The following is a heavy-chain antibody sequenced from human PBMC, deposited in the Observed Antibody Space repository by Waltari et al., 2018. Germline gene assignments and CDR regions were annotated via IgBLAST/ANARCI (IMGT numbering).Heavy chain of an antibody. D-gene: IGHD1-26*01. CDR3: AYKRSGTYGVFEY. CDR2: SYWNGCD. Sequence: QITLKESGPTLVKPRESLTLTCNFCGFSLKHNGVGVGWIRQPPGKALEWLAMSYWNGCDDYNSFLRSRLSVTQDTAKDQVVLTMTNMDPLDTAVYFCAYKRSGTYGVFEYWGQGSLVTVSS. V-gene: IGHV2-5*01. CDR1: GFSLKHNGVG. J-gene: IGHJ4*02.